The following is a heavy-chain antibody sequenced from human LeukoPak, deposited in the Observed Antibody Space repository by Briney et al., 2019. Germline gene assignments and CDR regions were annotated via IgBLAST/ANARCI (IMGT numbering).Heavy chain of an antibody. CDR1: GGTFSSYA. J-gene: IGHJ4*02. CDR2: IIPIFGTA. Sequence: ASVKVSCKASGGTFSSYAISWVRQAPGQGLEWMGGIIPIFGTANYAQKFQGRVTITADESTSTAYMELSSLRSEDTAVYYCARENCSSTSCYLDYWGQGTLVTVSS. D-gene: IGHD2-2*01. CDR3: ARENCSSTSCYLDY. V-gene: IGHV1-69*13.